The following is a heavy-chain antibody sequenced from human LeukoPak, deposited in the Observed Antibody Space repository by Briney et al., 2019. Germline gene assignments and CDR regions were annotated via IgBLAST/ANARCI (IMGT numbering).Heavy chain of an antibody. Sequence: RTGGSLRLSCAASGFTFSDSYMSWIRQAPGKGLEWVSYISSTNSYTNYADSVKGRFTISRDNAKNSLYLQMNSLRAEDTAVYYCARVRYNTAMVDIDYWGQGTLVTVSS. J-gene: IGHJ4*02. CDR2: ISSTNSYT. D-gene: IGHD5-18*01. CDR1: GFTFSDSY. V-gene: IGHV3-11*06. CDR3: ARVRYNTAMVDIDY.